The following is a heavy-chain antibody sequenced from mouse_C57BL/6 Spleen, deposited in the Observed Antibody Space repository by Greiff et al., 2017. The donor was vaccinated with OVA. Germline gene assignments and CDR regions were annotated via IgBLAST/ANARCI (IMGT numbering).Heavy chain of an antibody. V-gene: IGHV1-64*01. CDR1: GYTFTSYW. CDR2: FHPNSGST. J-gene: IGHJ2*01. CDR3: ARGGGFDY. Sequence: VQLQQPGAELVKPGASVKLSCKASGYTFTSYWMHWVKQRPGQGLEWIGMFHPNSGSTNYNKKFKSKATLTVDKSSSTAYMQLSSLTSEDSAVYYCARGGGFDYWGQGTTLTVSS.